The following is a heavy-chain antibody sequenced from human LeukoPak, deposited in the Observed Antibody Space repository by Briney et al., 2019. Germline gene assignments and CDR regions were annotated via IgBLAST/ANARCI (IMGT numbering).Heavy chain of an antibody. Sequence: PGGSLRLSCAASGFTFSSYTMNWVRQAPGKGLEWVSSITSSSSYIYYADSVKGRFTISRDNAKNSLCLQMNSLRAEDTAVYYCARHVVAVGFDYWGQGTLVTVTS. V-gene: IGHV3-21*01. CDR3: ARHVVAVGFDY. D-gene: IGHD3-22*01. J-gene: IGHJ4*02. CDR2: ITSSSSYI. CDR1: GFTFSSYT.